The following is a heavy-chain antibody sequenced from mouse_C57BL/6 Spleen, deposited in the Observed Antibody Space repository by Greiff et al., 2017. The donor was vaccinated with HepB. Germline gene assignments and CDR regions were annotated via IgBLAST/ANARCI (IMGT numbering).Heavy chain of an antibody. J-gene: IGHJ3*01. D-gene: IGHD1-1*01. V-gene: IGHV2-2*01. CDR2: IWSGGST. CDR1: GFSLTSYG. Sequence: VKLMESGPGLVQPSQSLSITCTVSGFSLTSYGVHWVRQSPGKGLEWLGVIWSGGSTDYNAAFISRLSISKDNSKSQVFFKMNSLQADDTAIYYCARNSFGSSSAWFAYWGQGTLVTVSA. CDR3: ARNSFGSSSAWFAY.